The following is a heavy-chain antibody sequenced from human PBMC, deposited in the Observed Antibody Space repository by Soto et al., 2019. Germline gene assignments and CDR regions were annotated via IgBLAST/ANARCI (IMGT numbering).Heavy chain of an antibody. Sequence: GGSLRLSCTASGFIFQTYTMSWVRQAPGRGLEWVSSIIGADGTTHYADSVKGRFTISRDNSKNTLYLQMNSLRAEDTALYYCAKDKYPDRAWDFDYWGQGTVITVSS. CDR3: AKDKYPDRAWDFDY. CDR2: IIGADGTT. J-gene: IGHJ4*02. CDR1: GFIFQTYT. D-gene: IGHD6-6*01. V-gene: IGHV3-23*01.